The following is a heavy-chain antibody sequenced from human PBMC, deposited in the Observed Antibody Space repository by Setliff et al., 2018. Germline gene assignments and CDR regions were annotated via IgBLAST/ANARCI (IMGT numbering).Heavy chain of an antibody. V-gene: IGHV4-61*09. Sequence: SETLSLTCTVSGDSISSGSYYWTWIWQPAGKGLEWIGHFHTGGSTNYNRSLRSRVSISVDTSKNQFSLKLSSVTAADTATYYCARAGPTVTFFRVLVISWWDPWGQGPLVTVSS. CDR1: GDSISSGSYY. CDR2: FHTGGST. D-gene: IGHD3-3*01. CDR3: ARAGPTVTFFRVLVISWWDP. J-gene: IGHJ5*02.